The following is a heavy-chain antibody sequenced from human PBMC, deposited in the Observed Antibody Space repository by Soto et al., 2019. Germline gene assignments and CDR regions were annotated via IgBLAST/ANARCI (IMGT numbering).Heavy chain of an antibody. D-gene: IGHD5-12*01. Sequence: TSETLSLTCAVSGGSISSGGYSWSWIRQPPGKGLEWIGYIYHSGSTYYNPSLKSRVTISVDRSKNQFSLKLSSVTAADTAVYYCARAGSEYSGYNSWGQGTLVTVSS. V-gene: IGHV4-30-2*01. J-gene: IGHJ4*02. CDR3: ARAGSEYSGYNS. CDR1: GGSISSGGYS. CDR2: IYHSGST.